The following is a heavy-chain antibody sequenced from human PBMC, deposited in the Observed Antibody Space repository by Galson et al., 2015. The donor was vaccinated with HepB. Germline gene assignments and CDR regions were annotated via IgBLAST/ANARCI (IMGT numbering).Heavy chain of an antibody. CDR2: IGSSSSYI. CDR1: GFTFSSYS. V-gene: IGHV3-21*01. J-gene: IGHJ4*02. Sequence: SLRLSCAASGFTFSSYSMNWVRQAPGKGLEWVSSIGSSSSYIYYADSVKGRFTISRDNAKNSLYLQMNSLRAEDTAVYNCARVPLREWAPWDLPVRYYFDYWGQGTLVTVSS. CDR3: ARVPLREWAPWDLPVRYYFDY. D-gene: IGHD1-26*01.